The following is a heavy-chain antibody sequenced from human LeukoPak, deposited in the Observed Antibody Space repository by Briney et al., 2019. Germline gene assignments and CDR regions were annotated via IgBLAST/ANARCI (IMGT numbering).Heavy chain of an antibody. D-gene: IGHD3-16*01. CDR2: SSSKNET. Sequence: GGSLRLSRAASGLPFCSYSMNWVRQAPGTGLEWVVASSSKNETYYADSVKGRLTIFRDNSENTVYLQMNALRAEDTALYDCYGSHLGDSFDIWGRGTMVIVFS. CDR3: YGSHLGDSFDI. J-gene: IGHJ3*02. V-gene: IGHV3-21*04. CDR1: GLPFCSYS.